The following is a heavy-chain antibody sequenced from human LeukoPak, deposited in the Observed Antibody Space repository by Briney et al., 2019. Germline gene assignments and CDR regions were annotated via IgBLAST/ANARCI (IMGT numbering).Heavy chain of an antibody. CDR1: GGSISSYY. CDR2: IYYSGST. V-gene: IGHV4-59*01. CDR3: ARVGSSWRYFDY. Sequence: PSETLSLTCTVSGGSISSYYWSWIRQPPGKELDWIGYIYYSGSTNYNPSLKSRVTISVDTSKNQFSLKLSSVTAADTAVYYCARVGSSWRYFDYWGQGTLVTVSS. D-gene: IGHD6-13*01. J-gene: IGHJ4*02.